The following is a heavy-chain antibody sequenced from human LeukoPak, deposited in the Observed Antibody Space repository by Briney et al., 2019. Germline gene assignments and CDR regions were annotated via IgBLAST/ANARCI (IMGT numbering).Heavy chain of an antibody. Sequence: GRSLRLSCAASGFTFSSYSMNWVRQAPGKGLEWVSSISSSSSYIYYADSVKGRFTISRDNAKNSLYLQMNSLRAEDTAVYYCARSIAVITYFDYWGQGTLVTVSS. CDR2: ISSSSSYI. J-gene: IGHJ4*02. D-gene: IGHD3-22*01. CDR1: GFTFSSYS. V-gene: IGHV3-21*01. CDR3: ARSIAVITYFDY.